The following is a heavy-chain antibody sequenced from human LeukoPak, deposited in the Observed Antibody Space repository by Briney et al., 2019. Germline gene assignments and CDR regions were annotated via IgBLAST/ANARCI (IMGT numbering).Heavy chain of an antibody. J-gene: IGHJ4*02. D-gene: IGHD6-19*01. V-gene: IGHV3-33*01. CDR1: GLTFSSYG. Sequence: GGSLRLSCAASGLTFSSYGMHWVRQAPGKGLEWVAVIWYDGSNKYYADSVKGRFTISRDNSKNTLYLQMNSLRAEDTAVYYCARVGYSSGWYFDYWGQGTLVTVSS. CDR2: IWYDGSNK. CDR3: ARVGYSSGWYFDY.